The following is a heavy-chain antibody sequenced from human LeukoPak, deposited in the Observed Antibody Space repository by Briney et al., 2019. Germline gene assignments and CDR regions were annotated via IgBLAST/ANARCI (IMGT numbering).Heavy chain of an antibody. CDR2: IYYSGST. CDR1: GGSISSSSYY. D-gene: IGHD4-11*01. Sequence: PSETLSLTCTVSGGSISSSSYYWGWIPQPPGKGLEWIGSIYYSGSTYYNPSLKSRVTISVDTSKNQFSLKLSSVTAADTAVYYCARQRGNYGAFDIWGQGTMVTVSS. CDR3: ARQRGNYGAFDI. V-gene: IGHV4-39*01. J-gene: IGHJ3*02.